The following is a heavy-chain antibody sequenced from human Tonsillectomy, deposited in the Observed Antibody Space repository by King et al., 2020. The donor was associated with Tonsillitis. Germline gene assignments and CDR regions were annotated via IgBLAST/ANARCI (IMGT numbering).Heavy chain of an antibody. J-gene: IGHJ4*02. CDR2: IFFDGRGM. D-gene: IGHD4-17*01. CDR1: GFTFSTYG. V-gene: IGHV3-33*01. CDR3: AREKVNYGFDY. Sequence: VQLVESGGGVVQPGRSLRLSCAASGFTFSTYGMHWVRQAPGKGLEWVAVIFFDGRGMYYADSGKGRFTISRDNDKNTLYLQMNSLRADDMAMYFCAREKVNYGFDYWGQGTLVTVSS.